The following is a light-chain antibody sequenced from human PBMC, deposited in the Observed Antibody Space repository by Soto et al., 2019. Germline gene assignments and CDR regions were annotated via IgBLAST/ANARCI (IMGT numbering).Light chain of an antibody. CDR1: QFISTY. CDR2: TTS. V-gene: IGKV1-39*01. CDR3: QQTDSFPIT. J-gene: IGKJ5*01. Sequence: EIQMTQSPSSLSASVGDTVTITCRPSQFISTYLNWYQQKPGKAPNLLIYTTSSLHSGVPSRFSGSGSGTDFTLTISSLQPEDFGTYYCQQTDSFPITFGQGTRLEIK.